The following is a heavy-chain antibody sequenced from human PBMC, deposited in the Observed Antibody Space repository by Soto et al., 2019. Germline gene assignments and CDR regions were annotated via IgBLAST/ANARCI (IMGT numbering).Heavy chain of an antibody. CDR2: IIPILGIA. Sequence: SVKVSCKASGGTFSSYTISWVRQAPGQGLEWMGRIIPILGIANYAQKFQGRVTITADKSTSTAYMELSSLRSEDTAVYYCARVNGCSSTSCYVSYYYYGMDVWG. CDR3: ARVNGCSSTSCYVSYYYYGMDV. J-gene: IGHJ6*02. D-gene: IGHD2-2*01. V-gene: IGHV1-69*02. CDR1: GGTFSSYT.